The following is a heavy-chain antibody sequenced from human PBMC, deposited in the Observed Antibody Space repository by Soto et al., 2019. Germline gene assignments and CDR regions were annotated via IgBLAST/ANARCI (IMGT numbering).Heavy chain of an antibody. D-gene: IGHD6-13*01. V-gene: IGHV4-30-2*01. Sequence: SETLSLTCAVSGGPISSGGYSWSWIRQPPGKGLEWIGYIYHSGSTYYNPSLKSRVTISVDRSKNQFSLKLSSVTAADTAVYYCARASGHSSSWYFDYWGQGTLVTVS. CDR2: IYHSGST. CDR1: GGPISSGGYS. J-gene: IGHJ4*02. CDR3: ARASGHSSSWYFDY.